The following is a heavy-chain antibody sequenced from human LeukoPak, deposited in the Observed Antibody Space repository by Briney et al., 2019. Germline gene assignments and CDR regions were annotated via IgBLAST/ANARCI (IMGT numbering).Heavy chain of an antibody. CDR3: ARDGGSSGYHDALDI. CDR1: GFTFSSYG. CDR2: IWYDGRNK. D-gene: IGHD3-22*01. V-gene: IGHV3-33*01. Sequence: PGGSLRRSCAASGFTFSSYGMHWVRQAPGRGLEWVALIWYDGRNKYYADSVKGRFTISRDNSKNTLSLQLNSLRDEDTAVYYCARDGGSSGYHDALDIWGQGTMVTVSA. J-gene: IGHJ3*02.